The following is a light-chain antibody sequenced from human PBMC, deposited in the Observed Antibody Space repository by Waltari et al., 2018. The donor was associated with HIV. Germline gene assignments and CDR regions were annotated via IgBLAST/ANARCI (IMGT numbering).Light chain of an antibody. V-gene: IGKV3-15*01. CDR1: QSVSTK. CDR2: DAS. CDR3: QQYSTWPPWT. J-gene: IGKJ1*01. Sequence: ELVLTQSPATLSVFPGERATLSCGASQSVSTKLAWYRQKPGQSPRLLIYDASTRATGIPARFSGSGSGTEFTLTIISLQSEDFALYFCQQYSTWPPWTFGQGTQLEIK.